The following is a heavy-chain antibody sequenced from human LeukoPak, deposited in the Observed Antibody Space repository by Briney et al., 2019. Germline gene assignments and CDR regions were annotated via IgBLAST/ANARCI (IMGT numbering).Heavy chain of an antibody. Sequence: GGSLRLSCAASGFTFEDYAMHWVRQGPGKGVEWVSLVSGNGNNIYYADSVKGRFTISRDNSKNSLYLQMNSLRTEDTALYYCAKDLPQYYDFWSGYYGGFDYWGQGTLVTVSS. CDR1: GFTFEDYA. CDR3: AKDLPQYYDFWSGYYGGFDY. V-gene: IGHV3-43*02. CDR2: VSGNGNNI. J-gene: IGHJ4*02. D-gene: IGHD3-3*01.